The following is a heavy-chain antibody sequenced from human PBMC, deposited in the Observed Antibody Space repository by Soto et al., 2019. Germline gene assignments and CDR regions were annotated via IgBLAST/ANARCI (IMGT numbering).Heavy chain of an antibody. CDR3: ARGSGPKASRRGGMDV. CDR2: MNPNSGNT. Sequence: QVQLVQSGAEVKKPGASVKVSCKASGYTFTSYDINWVRQATGQGLEWMGWMNPNSGNTGYAQKFQGRVTMARTTSISTAYMELSSLRSEDTDVYYCARGSGPKASRRGGMDVWGQGTTVTVSS. CDR1: GYTFTSYD. V-gene: IGHV1-8*01. J-gene: IGHJ6*02. D-gene: IGHD6-6*01.